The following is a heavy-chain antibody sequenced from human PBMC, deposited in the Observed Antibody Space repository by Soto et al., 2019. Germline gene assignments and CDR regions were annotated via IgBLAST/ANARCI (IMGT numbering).Heavy chain of an antibody. Sequence: SETLSLTCTVSGGSISSGGYYWNWIRQHPGKGLEWIGCIYYSGSTYYNPSLKSRVTISVDTSKNQFSLKLSSVTAADTDVYYCARDHRRGDYRIYYYYYGMSVWGQGTTGTVSS. CDR2: IYYSGST. V-gene: IGHV4-31*03. CDR1: GGSISSGGYY. J-gene: IGHJ6*02. D-gene: IGHD4-4*01. CDR3: ARDHRRGDYRIYYYYYGMSV.